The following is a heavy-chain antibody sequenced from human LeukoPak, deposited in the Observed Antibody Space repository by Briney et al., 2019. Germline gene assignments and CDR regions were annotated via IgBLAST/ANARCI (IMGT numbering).Heavy chain of an antibody. Sequence: SETLSLTCAVYGGSFSGYYWSWIRQPPGKGLEWIGEINHSGSTNYNPSLKSRVTISVDTSKNQFSLKLSSVTAADTAVYYCARLTRRGIVVVVAATYYFDYWGQGTLVTVSS. CDR1: GGSFSGYY. V-gene: IGHV4-34*01. CDR2: INHSGST. J-gene: IGHJ4*02. D-gene: IGHD2-15*01. CDR3: ARLTRRGIVVVVAATYYFDY.